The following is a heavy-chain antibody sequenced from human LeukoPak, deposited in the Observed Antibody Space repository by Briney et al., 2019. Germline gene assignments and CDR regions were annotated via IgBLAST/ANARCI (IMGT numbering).Heavy chain of an antibody. J-gene: IGHJ6*03. CDR1: GGSISSYY. D-gene: IGHD6-6*01. CDR2: IYYSGST. CDR3: ARFNVRYYYYMDV. Sequence: SETLSLTCTVSGGSISSYYWSWIRQPPGKGLEWIGYIYYSGSTNYNPSLKSRVTISVDTSKNQFSLKLSSVTAADTAVYYCARFNVRYYYYMDVWGKGTTVTVSS. V-gene: IGHV4-59*01.